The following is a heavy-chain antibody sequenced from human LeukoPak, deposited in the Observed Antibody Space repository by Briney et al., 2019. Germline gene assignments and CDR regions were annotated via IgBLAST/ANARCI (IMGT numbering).Heavy chain of an antibody. Sequence: GGSLRLSCAASGFTFSSSWTHWVRQAPGKGLVWVSRINPDGTSTSYADSVKGRFTISRDDAKNTLYLQMNSMRAEDTAVYYCVRMFSGPLDYWGQGTLVTVS. CDR1: GFTFSSSW. CDR2: INPDGTST. CDR3: VRMFSGPLDY. V-gene: IGHV3-74*01. D-gene: IGHD3-10*02. J-gene: IGHJ4*02.